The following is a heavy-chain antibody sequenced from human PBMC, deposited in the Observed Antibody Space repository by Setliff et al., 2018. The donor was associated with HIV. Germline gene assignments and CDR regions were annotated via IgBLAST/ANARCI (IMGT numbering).Heavy chain of an antibody. Sequence: PSETLSLTCNVSGASTGSSVFSWNWVRQPAGKGLEWIGRMSASGGTTYTPSLKGRVSMSRDTSRNEFYLRLSSATAADTAIYYCTRETPIPSRLFYYMDVWGKGTTVTVSS. CDR3: TRETPIPSRLFYYMDV. V-gene: IGHV4-4*07. CDR1: GASTGSSVFS. CDR2: MSASGGT. D-gene: IGHD2-21*02. J-gene: IGHJ6*03.